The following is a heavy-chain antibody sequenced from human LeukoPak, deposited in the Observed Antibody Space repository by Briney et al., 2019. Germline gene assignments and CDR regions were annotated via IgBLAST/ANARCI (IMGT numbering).Heavy chain of an antibody. CDR3: ARGLKYQLLVSWFDP. Sequence: GGSLRLSCAASGFTFDAYGMSWVRQAPGKGLEWVSGINWNGGSTGYADSVKGRFTISRDNAKNSLYLQMNSLRAEDTALYYCARGLKYQLLVSWFDPWGQGTLVTVSS. V-gene: IGHV3-20*04. D-gene: IGHD2-2*01. CDR1: GFTFDAYG. J-gene: IGHJ5*02. CDR2: INWNGGST.